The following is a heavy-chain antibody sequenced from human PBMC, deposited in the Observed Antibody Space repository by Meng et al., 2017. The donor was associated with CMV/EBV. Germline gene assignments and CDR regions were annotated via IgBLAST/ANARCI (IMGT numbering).Heavy chain of an antibody. D-gene: IGHD2-8*02. CDR2: IDWDDDK. CDR3: ARLVQASGYFDY. CDR1: GFSLTTTGMR. J-gene: IGHJ4*02. Sequence: SGPTLVKPTQTLTLTCTFSGFSLTTTGMRVCWIRQSPGKALEWLARIDWDDDKFYSTSLRTRLTISKDTSKNQVVLTVTNMAPVDTATYCCARLVQASGYFDYWGQGALVTVSS. V-gene: IGHV2-70D*14.